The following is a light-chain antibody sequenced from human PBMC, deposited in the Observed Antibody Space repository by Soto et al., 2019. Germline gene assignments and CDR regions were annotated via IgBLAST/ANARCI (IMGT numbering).Light chain of an antibody. CDR1: SSDVGGYNY. V-gene: IGLV2-14*01. CDR3: SSYTSSSHYV. Sequence: QSVLTQPASVSGSPGQSITISCTGTSSDVGGYNYVSWYQQHPGKAPKLMIYDVSNRPSGVSNRFSGSKSGNTASLTISGLQAEDEDDYYCSSYTSSSHYVFGTGTKVTVL. J-gene: IGLJ1*01. CDR2: DVS.